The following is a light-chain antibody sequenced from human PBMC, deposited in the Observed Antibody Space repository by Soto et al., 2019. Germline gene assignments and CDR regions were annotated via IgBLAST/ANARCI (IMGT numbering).Light chain of an antibody. CDR3: QQYNKWPIT. Sequence: EIVMTQSPATLSVSPGEGATLSCRASQSVSRKLVWYQQKPGQAPRLLIYRASTRAAGLPDRFSGSGSETDFTLTISSLQSEDFAVYYCQQYNKWPITFGQGTRLEIK. V-gene: IGKV3-15*01. J-gene: IGKJ5*01. CDR1: QSVSRK. CDR2: RAS.